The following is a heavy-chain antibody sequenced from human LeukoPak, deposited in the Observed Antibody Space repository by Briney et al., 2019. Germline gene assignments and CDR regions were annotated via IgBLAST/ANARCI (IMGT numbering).Heavy chain of an antibody. CDR3: ARARGFGEKQFDY. CDR2: IVVGSGST. D-gene: IGHD3-10*01. J-gene: IGHJ4*02. CDR1: GFTFSTSV. Sequence: GTSVKVSCKASGFTFSTSVMHWVRLTRGQRREWIGWIVVGSGSTNYAQKFQGRVTLTRDMSTNTAYMEVSSLRSEDTAVYYCARARGFGEKQFDYWGQGTLVTVSS. V-gene: IGHV1-58*02.